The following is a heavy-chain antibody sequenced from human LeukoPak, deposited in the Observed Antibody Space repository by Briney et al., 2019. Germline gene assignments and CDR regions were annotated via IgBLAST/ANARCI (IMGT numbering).Heavy chain of an antibody. Sequence: GGSLRLSCAASGFTFSSYEMNWVRQAPGKGLEWVSYISSGSTIYDAGSVKGRFTISRDNAKNSLYLQMNSLRAQDTAVYYCARESIAVAGAPFDYWGQGTLVTVSS. CDR1: GFTFSSYE. V-gene: IGHV3-48*03. CDR3: ARESIAVAGAPFDY. J-gene: IGHJ4*02. D-gene: IGHD6-19*01. CDR2: ISSGSTI.